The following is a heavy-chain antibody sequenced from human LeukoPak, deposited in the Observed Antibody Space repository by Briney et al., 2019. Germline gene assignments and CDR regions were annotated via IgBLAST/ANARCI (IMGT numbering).Heavy chain of an antibody. CDR1: GGSISSYY. V-gene: IGHV4-59*08. CDR2: IYYSGST. CDR3: ARGGGWSTYFDY. Sequence: SSETLSLTCTVSGGSISSYYWSWIRQPPGKGLEWIGYIYYSGSTNYNPSLKSRVTISVDMSKNQFSLKLSSVTAADTAVYYCARGGGWSTYFDYWGQGTLVTVSS. D-gene: IGHD6-19*01. J-gene: IGHJ4*02.